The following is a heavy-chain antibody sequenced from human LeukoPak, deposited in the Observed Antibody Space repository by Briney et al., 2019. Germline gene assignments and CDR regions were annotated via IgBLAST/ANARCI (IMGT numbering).Heavy chain of an antibody. CDR2: IWGNGSNQ. V-gene: IGHV3-33*01. J-gene: IGHJ4*02. CDR3: ARGSYQSRSGGDFDY. Sequence: GRSLRLSCAASGFTFSNYAIHWVRQAPGKGLEWVAVIWGNGSNQYYAESVKGRFTISRDNSKNTLYLQMSSLRAEDTAVYYCARGSYQSRSGGDFDYWGQGTLVTVSS. CDR1: GFTFSNYA. D-gene: IGHD3-10*01.